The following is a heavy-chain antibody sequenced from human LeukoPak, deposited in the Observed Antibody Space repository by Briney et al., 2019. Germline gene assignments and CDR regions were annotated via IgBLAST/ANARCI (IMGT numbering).Heavy chain of an antibody. V-gene: IGHV4-4*07. CDR3: ARDRGRAAGRSFDY. CDR1: GGSISSYY. J-gene: IGHJ4*02. D-gene: IGHD6-13*01. Sequence: SETLSLTCTVSGGSISSYYWSWIRQPAGKGLEWIGRIYTSGSTNYNPSLKSRVTISVDTSKNQFSLKLSSVTAADTAVYYCARDRGRAAGRSFDYWGQGTLVTVSS. CDR2: IYTSGST.